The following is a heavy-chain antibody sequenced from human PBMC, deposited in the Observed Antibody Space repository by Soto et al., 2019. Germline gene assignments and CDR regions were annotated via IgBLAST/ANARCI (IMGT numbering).Heavy chain of an antibody. CDR2: IYQSGST. CDR1: GGSISSSNYY. Sequence: SETLSLTCTVSGGSISSSNYYWGWIRQPPGKGLEWIGSIYQSGSTHYKSSLKSRVTISVDTSKNHFSLKLSSVTAADTAVYYCARLPFLWVATMGRGFYYYMDVWGKGTTVTVSS. J-gene: IGHJ6*03. D-gene: IGHD5-12*01. CDR3: ARLPFLWVATMGRGFYYYMDV. V-gene: IGHV4-39*02.